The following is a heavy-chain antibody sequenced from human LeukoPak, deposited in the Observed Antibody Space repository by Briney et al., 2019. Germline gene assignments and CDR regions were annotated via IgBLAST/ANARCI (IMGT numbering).Heavy chain of an antibody. CDR3: EKDWWFRFAAGSDCEY. Sequence: GRSLRLSCAASGFTFTNYGMPWVRQAPGKGLQWVADISYDGSNKYYADSVTGRFTISRDNSKNTLYLQMNSLRAEDTAVYYCEKDWWFRFAAGSDCEYWGRGTLVTVSS. CDR2: ISYDGSNK. V-gene: IGHV3-30*18. J-gene: IGHJ4*02. CDR1: GFTFTNYG. D-gene: IGHD3-10*01.